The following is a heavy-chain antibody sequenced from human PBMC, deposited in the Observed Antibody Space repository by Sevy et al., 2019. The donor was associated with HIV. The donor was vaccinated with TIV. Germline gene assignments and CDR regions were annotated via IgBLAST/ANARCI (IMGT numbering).Heavy chain of an antibody. Sequence: GGSLRLSCAASGFTFRSYGMHWVRQAPGKGLEWVAVIWVNGSKKYYADSVKGRFTISRDNSKNTLYLQMNSLGAEDTAVYYCARGGYCTNNVCYGSIDYWGRGTLVTVSS. V-gene: IGHV3-33*03. CDR1: GFTFRSYG. CDR2: IWVNGSKK. CDR3: ARGGYCTNNVCYGSIDY. J-gene: IGHJ4*02. D-gene: IGHD2-8*01.